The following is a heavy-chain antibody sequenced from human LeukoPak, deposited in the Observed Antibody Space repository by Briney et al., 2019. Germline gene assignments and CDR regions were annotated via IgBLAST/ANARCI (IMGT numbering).Heavy chain of an antibody. CDR3: ARDLLAAITNTRGFDY. D-gene: IGHD6-13*01. CDR2: IDISNSTI. J-gene: IGHJ4*02. CDR1: GFTFSDYN. V-gene: IGHV3-48*01. Sequence: GGSLRLSCAASGFTFSDYNMNWVRQAPGKGLEWVSYIDISNSTIYYADSVKGRFTIPRANDNNSLYLQMTSLRAEDTAVYDCARDLLAAITNTRGFDYWGQGTLVTVSS.